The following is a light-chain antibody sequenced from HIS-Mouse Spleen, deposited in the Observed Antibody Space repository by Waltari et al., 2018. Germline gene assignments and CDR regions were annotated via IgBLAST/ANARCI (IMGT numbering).Light chain of an antibody. J-gene: IGLJ2*01. V-gene: IGLV3-19*01. CDR3: NSRDSSGNHVV. CDR1: SLRSYY. CDR2: GKN. Sequence: SSELTQDPAVSVALGQTVRITCQGDSLRSYYASWYQRKPGQAPVLVIYGKNNRPSGSPDRVSGSRSGNTASLTITGAQAEDEADYYCNSRDSSGNHVVFGGGTKLTVL.